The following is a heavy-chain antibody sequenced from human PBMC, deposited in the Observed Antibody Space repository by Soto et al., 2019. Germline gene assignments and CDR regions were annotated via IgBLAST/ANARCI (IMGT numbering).Heavy chain of an antibody. V-gene: IGHV3-23*01. J-gene: IGHJ3*02. CDR1: GFTFSSYA. CDR2: ISGSGSST. Sequence: GGSLRLSCAASGFTFSSYAMSWVRQAPGKGLEWVSGISGSGSSTYYADSVKGRFTFSRDNSKNTLYLQMSSLRVEGTAVYYCAKDSKERSLVDAFDIWGQGTMVTVSS. CDR3: AKDSKERSLVDAFDI.